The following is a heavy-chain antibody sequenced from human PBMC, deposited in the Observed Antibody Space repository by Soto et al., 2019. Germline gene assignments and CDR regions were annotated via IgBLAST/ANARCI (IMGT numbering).Heavy chain of an antibody. Sequence: GGSLRLSCAASGFTVSSNYMSWVRQAPGKGLEWVSVIYSGGSTYYADSVKGRFTISRDNAKNSLYLQMNSLRAEDTAVYYCSGYYSYAFDIWGQGTMVTVSS. CDR2: IYSGGST. D-gene: IGHD3-22*01. J-gene: IGHJ3*02. CDR1: GFTVSSNY. CDR3: SGYYSYAFDI. V-gene: IGHV3-53*01.